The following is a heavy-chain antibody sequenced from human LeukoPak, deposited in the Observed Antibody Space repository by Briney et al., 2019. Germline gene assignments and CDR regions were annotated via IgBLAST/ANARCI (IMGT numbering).Heavy chain of an antibody. CDR2: IYYSGST. CDR3: ARVRSSGTLPPAYYFDY. CDR1: GGSISSYY. V-gene: IGHV4-59*01. D-gene: IGHD1-26*01. J-gene: IGHJ4*02. Sequence: PSETLSLTGAVSGGSISSYYWSWIRQRPGKGLEWIGSIYYSGSTNYNPSLKSRVTISVDTSKNQFSLKLSSVTAADTAVYYCARVRSSGTLPPAYYFDYWGQGTLVTVSS.